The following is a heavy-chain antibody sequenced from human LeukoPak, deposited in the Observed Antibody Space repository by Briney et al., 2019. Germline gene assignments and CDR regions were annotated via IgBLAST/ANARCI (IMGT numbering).Heavy chain of an antibody. CDR3: ARGTPGYSSV. D-gene: IGHD6-19*01. J-gene: IGHJ4*02. CDR2: INPSGGT. CDR1: GYTFTSYY. Sequence: GASVKISCRAFGYTFTSYYVHWVRQAPAQGLEWMGIINPSGGTNYAQKCQGRVTMTRDTSTSTVYMELSSLRSEDTAVYYCARGTPGYSSVWGQGTLVTVSS. V-gene: IGHV1-46*01.